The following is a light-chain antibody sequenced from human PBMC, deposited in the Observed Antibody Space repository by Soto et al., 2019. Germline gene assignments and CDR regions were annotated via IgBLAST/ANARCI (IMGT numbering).Light chain of an antibody. CDR3: QQYGRSPRFT. Sequence: EIVLTQSPGTLSLSPGERATLSCRASQSVSSSYLAWYQQKPGQAPRLLIYGASSRATGIPYRFSGSGSGTDFTLTISRLEPEDFAVYYCQQYGRSPRFTFGPGTKVDIK. CDR2: GAS. CDR1: QSVSSSY. J-gene: IGKJ3*01. V-gene: IGKV3-20*01.